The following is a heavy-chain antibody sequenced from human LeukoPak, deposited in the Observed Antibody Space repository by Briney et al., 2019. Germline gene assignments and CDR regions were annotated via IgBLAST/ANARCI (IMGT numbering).Heavy chain of an antibody. Sequence: SETLSLTCTVSGYAIISGGFSWNWIRQPPGKGLEWIGYIYYSGSTNYNPPLKSRVTISVDTSKNQFSLKLSSVTAADTAVYYCARLISSSWDQGDWFDPRAREPWSPSPQ. CDR1: GYAIISGGFS. D-gene: IGHD6-13*01. CDR2: IYYSGST. V-gene: IGHV4-61*08. CDR3: ARLISSSWDQGDWFDP. J-gene: IGHJ5*02.